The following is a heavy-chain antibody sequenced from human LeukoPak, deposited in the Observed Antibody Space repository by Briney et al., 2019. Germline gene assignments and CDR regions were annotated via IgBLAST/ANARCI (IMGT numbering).Heavy chain of an antibody. Sequence: SETLSLTCTVSGGSISSYYWSWIRQPPGKGLDWIGYVYYSGSSNYNPSLKSRVTISVDTSKNQFSLKLSSVTAADTAVYYCARHYDSSGYWYYFDYWGQGALVTVSS. CDR1: GGSISSYY. V-gene: IGHV4-59*08. CDR2: VYYSGSS. J-gene: IGHJ4*02. CDR3: ARHYDSSGYWYYFDY. D-gene: IGHD3-22*01.